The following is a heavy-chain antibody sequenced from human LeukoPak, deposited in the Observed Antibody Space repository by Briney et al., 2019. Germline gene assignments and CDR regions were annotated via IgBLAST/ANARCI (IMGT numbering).Heavy chain of an antibody. Sequence: ASVKVSCKASGYTFTGYYMHWVRQAPGQGLEWMGRINPNSGGTNYAQKFQGRVTMTRDTSISTAYMELSRLISDDTAVYYCARDGGEAGGWFDPWGQGTLVTVSS. CDR2: INPNSGGT. V-gene: IGHV1-2*06. J-gene: IGHJ5*02. D-gene: IGHD2-21*01. CDR3: ARDGGEAGGWFDP. CDR1: GYTFTGYY.